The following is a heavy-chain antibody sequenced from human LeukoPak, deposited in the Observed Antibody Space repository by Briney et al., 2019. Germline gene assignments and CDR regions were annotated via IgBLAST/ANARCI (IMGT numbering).Heavy chain of an antibody. J-gene: IGHJ3*02. Sequence: GGSLRLSCVASGFTYSNFWMSWVRQSPGGGLEWVAHIKPDGSEGFYVDSGKGRCTISRYNAKSSLYVQMNSLRAEDTAFYYCARSSKAAFDIWGQGTLVTVSS. V-gene: IGHV3-7*04. CDR1: GFTYSNFW. CDR2: IKPDGSEG. D-gene: IGHD4-11*01. CDR3: ARSSKAAFDI.